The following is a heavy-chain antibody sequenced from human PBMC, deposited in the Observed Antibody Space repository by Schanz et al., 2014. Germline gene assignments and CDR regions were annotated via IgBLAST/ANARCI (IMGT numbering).Heavy chain of an antibody. CDR3: TRGGYSYALSAFDI. J-gene: IGHJ3*02. Sequence: QVQLVQSGAEVKKPGASVKVSCKTSGYTFTNFYLHWVRQAPGQGLEWMGRITAYNGDTNYALKLQGRVTMTTDTSTGTAYMELRSLRSDDTALYYCTRGGYSYALSAFDIWGEGTMVTGSS. V-gene: IGHV1-18*04. CDR2: ITAYNGDT. CDR1: GYTFTNFY. D-gene: IGHD5-18*01.